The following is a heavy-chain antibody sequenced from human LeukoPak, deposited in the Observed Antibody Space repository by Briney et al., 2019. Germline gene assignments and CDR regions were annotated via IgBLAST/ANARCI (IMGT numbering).Heavy chain of an antibody. CDR2: ISGSGDST. Sequence: GGSLRLSCAASGFTFSSYVMSWVRQALGKGLEWVSAISGSGDSTYYADSVKGRFTISRDNSKDTLYLQMNSLRAEDTAVYYCATDSLSGYWQYYFDYWGQGTLVTVSS. CDR1: GFTFSSYV. D-gene: IGHD3-22*01. J-gene: IGHJ4*02. V-gene: IGHV3-23*01. CDR3: ATDSLSGYWQYYFDY.